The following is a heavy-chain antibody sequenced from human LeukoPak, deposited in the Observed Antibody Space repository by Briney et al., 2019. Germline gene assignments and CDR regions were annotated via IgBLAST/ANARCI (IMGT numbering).Heavy chain of an antibody. J-gene: IGHJ5*02. V-gene: IGHV4-31*03. CDR2: IYYSGST. CDR1: GGSISSGGYY. CDR3: ARDVRQTGIAAAGTNWFDP. Sequence: PSQTLSLTCTVSGGSISSGGYYWSWIRQHPGKGLEWIGYIYYSGSTYYNPSLKSRVTISVDTSKNQFSLKLSSVTAADTAVYYCARDVRQTGIAAAGTNWFDPWGQRTLVTVSS. D-gene: IGHD6-13*01.